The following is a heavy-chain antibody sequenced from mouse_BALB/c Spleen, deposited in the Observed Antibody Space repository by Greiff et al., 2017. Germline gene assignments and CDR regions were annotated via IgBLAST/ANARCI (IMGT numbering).Heavy chain of an antibody. CDR2: ISSGGST. D-gene: IGHD1-1*01. V-gene: IGHV5-6-5*01. CDR3: ARAGYYYGTGAMDY. J-gene: IGHJ4*01. CDR1: GFTFSSYA. Sequence: EVKLMESGGGLVKPGGSLKLSCAASGFTFSSYAMSWVRQTPEKRLEWVASISSGGSTYYPDSVKGRFTISSDNARNILYLQMSSLRSEDTAMYYCARAGYYYGTGAMDYWGQGTSVTVSS.